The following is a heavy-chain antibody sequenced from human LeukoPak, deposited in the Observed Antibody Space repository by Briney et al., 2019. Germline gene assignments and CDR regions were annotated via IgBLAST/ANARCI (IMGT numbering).Heavy chain of an antibody. CDR1: GYTFTGYY. CDR3: APSSGWSALPVL. J-gene: IGHJ4*02. CDR2: INPSGGST. D-gene: IGHD6-19*01. V-gene: IGHV1-46*01. Sequence: ASVKVSCKASGYTFTGYYMHWVRQAPGQGLEWMGIINPSGGSTSYAQKFQGRVTMTRDTSTSTVYMELSSLRSEDTAVYYCAPSSGWSALPVLWGQGTLVTVSS.